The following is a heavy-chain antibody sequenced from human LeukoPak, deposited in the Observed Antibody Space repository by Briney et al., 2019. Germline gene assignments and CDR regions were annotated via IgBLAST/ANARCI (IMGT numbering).Heavy chain of an antibody. V-gene: IGHV5-51*01. J-gene: IGHJ4*02. CDR2: IYSGESDT. Sequence: GESLQISCTGSGFGFTSYWIGWVRPMPGQGLGWMGIIYSGESDTRYSPYSQGQVNISADKSISTAYLQWSSLKASDTAMYYCARREYSSSWYEWGQRALVTVSS. CDR3: ARREYSSSWYE. CDR1: GFGFTSYW. D-gene: IGHD6-13*01.